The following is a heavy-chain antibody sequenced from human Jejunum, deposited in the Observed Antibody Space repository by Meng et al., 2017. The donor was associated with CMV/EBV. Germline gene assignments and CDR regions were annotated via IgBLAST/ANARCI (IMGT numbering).Heavy chain of an antibody. J-gene: IGHJ6*02. Sequence: MSWVRQAPGKGLEWVSYISSSGSIIYYADSVKGRFTISRDNAKNSLYLQMNSLRAEDTAVYYCARVNCSSSACYLTFHFYPMDVWGQGTTVTVSS. V-gene: IGHV3-48*03. CDR2: ISSSGSII. D-gene: IGHD2-2*01. CDR3: ARVNCSSSACYLTFHFYPMDV.